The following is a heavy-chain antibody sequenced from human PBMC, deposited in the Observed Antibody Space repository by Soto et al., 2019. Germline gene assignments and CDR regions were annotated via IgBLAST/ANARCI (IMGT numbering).Heavy chain of an antibody. CDR3: AKDPNWRSFDP. V-gene: IGHV3-30*18. CDR1: GFTFSSYG. CDR2: ISYDGSNK. Sequence: GGSLRLSCAASGFTFSSYGMHWVRQAPGKGLEWVAVISYDGSNKYYADSVKGRFTISRDNSKNTLYLQMNGLRAEDTAVYYCAKDPNWRSFDPWGQGTLVTVSS. D-gene: IGHD1-20*01. J-gene: IGHJ5*02.